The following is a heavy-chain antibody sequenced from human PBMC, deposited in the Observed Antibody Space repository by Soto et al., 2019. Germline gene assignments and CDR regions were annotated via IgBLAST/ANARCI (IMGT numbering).Heavy chain of an antibody. J-gene: IGHJ5*01. CDR1: GVFISNYY. V-gene: IGHV4-59*08. D-gene: IGHD1-7*01. Sequence: QVQLQESGPGLVKPSETLSLTCTVSGVFISNYYWNWIRQSPGKGLEWIGYIYRTGSPKYNPSLNHRVSISVDTSMNQLSLKLSSVSDADTAVYYCGRQINVDGTVGWFDSWGQGTLVTVSS. CDR2: IYRTGSP. CDR3: GRQINVDGTVGWFDS.